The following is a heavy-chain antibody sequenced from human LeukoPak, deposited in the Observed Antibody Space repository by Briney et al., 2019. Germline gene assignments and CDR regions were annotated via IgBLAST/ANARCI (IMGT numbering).Heavy chain of an antibody. J-gene: IGHJ4*02. CDR3: ASPRYSYGVPTDY. CDR2: INGDGSST. CDR1: GFTFSSYW. Sequence: GGSLRLSCAASGFTFSSYWMHWVRQAPGKGLVWVSRINGDGSSTSYADSVKGRFTISRDNAKTTLYLQMASLRAEDTAVYYCASPRYSYGVPTDYWGQGTLVTVSS. D-gene: IGHD5-24*01. V-gene: IGHV3-74*01.